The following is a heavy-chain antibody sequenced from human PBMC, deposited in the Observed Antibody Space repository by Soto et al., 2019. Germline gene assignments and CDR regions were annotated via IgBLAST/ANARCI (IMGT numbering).Heavy chain of an antibody. CDR2: IKEDGGET. V-gene: IGHV3-7*03. CDR1: GVNVRRYW. CDR3: AKDRAVVVVAATDY. J-gene: IGHJ4*02. D-gene: IGHD2-15*01. Sequence: PGGSPRLSCAASGVNVRRYWMRWGRQGPGKGLEWVSTIKEDGGETYYVDSVKGRFTISRDNSKNTLYLQMNSLRAEDTAVYYCAKDRAVVVVAATDYWGQGTLVTVSS.